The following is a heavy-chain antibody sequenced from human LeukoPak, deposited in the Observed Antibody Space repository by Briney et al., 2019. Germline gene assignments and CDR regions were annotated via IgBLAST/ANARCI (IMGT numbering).Heavy chain of an antibody. CDR1: GYTFTSYG. J-gene: IGHJ4*02. Sequence: GSVKVSCKASGYTFTSYGISWVRQAPGQGLEWMGWISAYNGNTNYAQKFQGRVTMTTDTSTNTAYMELRSLRSDDTAVYYCARERSGPSDYWGQGTLVTVSS. CDR2: ISAYNGNT. D-gene: IGHD2-15*01. CDR3: ARERSGPSDY. V-gene: IGHV1-18*01.